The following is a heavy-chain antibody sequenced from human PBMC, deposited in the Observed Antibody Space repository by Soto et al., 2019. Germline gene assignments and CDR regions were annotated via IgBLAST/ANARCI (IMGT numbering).Heavy chain of an antibody. D-gene: IGHD3-10*01. CDR1: GGSFSGYQ. V-gene: IGHV4-34*01. J-gene: IGHJ6*03. Sequence: QVQLQQWGAGLLKPSETRSITCAVYGGSFSGYQWTWIRQTPGKGLEWIGEINDSGNINYNPSLKSRVTIFLDTPKKQISLKLSSVTAADTAVYFCARGLILWFGELSRRGGYYYCMDVWGKGTTVTVSS. CDR3: ARGLILWFGELSRRGGYYYCMDV. CDR2: INDSGNI.